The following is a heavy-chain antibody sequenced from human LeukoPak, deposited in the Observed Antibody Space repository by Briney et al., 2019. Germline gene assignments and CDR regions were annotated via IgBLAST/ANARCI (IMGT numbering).Heavy chain of an antibody. CDR1: GYTLTSYY. CDR2: INPSGGST. Sequence: ASVKVSCKASGYTLTSYYMHWVRQAPGQGLEWMGIINPSGGSTSYAQKFQGRVTMTRDTSTSTVYMELSSLRSEDTAVYYCARDLTWSLVRAYYYDSSGYYNWFDPWGQGTLVTVSS. D-gene: IGHD3-22*01. V-gene: IGHV1-46*01. CDR3: ARDLTWSLVRAYYYDSSGYYNWFDP. J-gene: IGHJ5*02.